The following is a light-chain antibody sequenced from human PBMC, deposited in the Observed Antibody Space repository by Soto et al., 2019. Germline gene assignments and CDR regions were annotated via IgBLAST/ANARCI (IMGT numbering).Light chain of an antibody. CDR3: QQYYDYPLT. CDR2: AAS. J-gene: IGKJ1*01. CDR1: QDISSY. V-gene: IGKV1-8*01. Sequence: IRMTQSPSSFSASTGDRVTITCRASQDISSYLVWYQQKPGKAPNLLIYAASTLQSGVPSRFSGSGSGTDFTLTISYLQSEDFATYYCQQYYDYPLTFGQGTKVEIK.